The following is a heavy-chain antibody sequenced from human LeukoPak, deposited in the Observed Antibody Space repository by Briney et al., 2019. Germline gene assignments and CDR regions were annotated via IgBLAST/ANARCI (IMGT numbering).Heavy chain of an antibody. V-gene: IGHV3-7*01. CDR3: ALNPDYYGPGSFDY. CDR1: GFTFSSYS. D-gene: IGHD3-10*01. J-gene: IGHJ4*02. CDR2: IKEDGSEK. Sequence: PGGSLRLSCAASGFTFSSYSMNWVRQAPGKGLEWVADIKEDGSEKYYVDSVKGRFTISRDNAKNSLYLQMNSLRVEDTAVYYCALNPDYYGPGSFDYWGQGTLVTVSS.